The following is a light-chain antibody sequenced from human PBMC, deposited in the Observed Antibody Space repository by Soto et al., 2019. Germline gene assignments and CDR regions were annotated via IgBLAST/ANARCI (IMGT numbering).Light chain of an antibody. CDR2: DAS. Sequence: EIVLTQSPATLSLSPGERATLSCVASQSVSSCLAWYQQKPGQAPRLLIYDASNRATGIPARFSGGGSGTDFTLTIDNLEPEDFAIYYCQQRSNWPPITFGQGTRLEI. CDR1: QSVSSC. V-gene: IGKV3-11*01. CDR3: QQRSNWPPIT. J-gene: IGKJ5*01.